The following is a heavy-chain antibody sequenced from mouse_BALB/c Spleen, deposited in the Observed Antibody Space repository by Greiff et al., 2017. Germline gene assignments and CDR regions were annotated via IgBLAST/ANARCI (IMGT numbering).Heavy chain of an antibody. CDR1: GFTFSSYT. J-gene: IGHJ4*01. CDR2: ISNGGGNT. Sequence: DVKLQESGGGLVQPGGSLKLSCAASGFTFSSYTMSWVRQTPEKRLEWVAYISNGGGNTYYPDTVKGRFTISRDNAKNTLYLQMSSLKSEDTAMYYCARQGILRGMDYWGQGTSVTVSS. V-gene: IGHV5-12-2*01. CDR3: ARQGILRGMDY. D-gene: IGHD1-1*01.